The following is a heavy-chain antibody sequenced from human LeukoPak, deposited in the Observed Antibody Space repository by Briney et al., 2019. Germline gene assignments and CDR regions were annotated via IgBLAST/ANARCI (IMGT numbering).Heavy chain of an antibody. J-gene: IGHJ5*02. CDR2: INSDGSST. Sequence: PGGPLRLSCAASGFTFSTYWMHWVRQAPGKGLVWVSRINSDGSSTIYADSVKGRFTISRDNAKNTLYLQMNSLRAEDTAVYYCATSRGNWFDPWGQGTLVTVSS. V-gene: IGHV3-74*01. CDR3: ATSRGNWFDP. D-gene: IGHD3-10*01. CDR1: GFTFSTYW.